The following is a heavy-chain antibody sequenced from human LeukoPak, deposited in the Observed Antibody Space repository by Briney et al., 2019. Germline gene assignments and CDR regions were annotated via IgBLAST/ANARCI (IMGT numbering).Heavy chain of an antibody. J-gene: IGHJ6*03. V-gene: IGHV1-18*01. CDR2: ISVFYGHT. CDR3: VREVSAANAGYMDV. Sequence: ASVKVSCKSSGYTFTNYGISWVRQAPGQGLEWMGWISVFYGHTNYSQNFQGRLTMTTHTSTSTAYLELRSLISDDTAVYYCVREVSAANAGYMDVWGTGTTVTVSS. D-gene: IGHD6-13*01. CDR1: GYTFTNYG.